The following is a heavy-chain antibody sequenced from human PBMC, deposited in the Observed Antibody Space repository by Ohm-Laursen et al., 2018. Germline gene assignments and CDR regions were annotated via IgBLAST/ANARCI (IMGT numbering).Heavy chain of an antibody. V-gene: IGHV1-18*01. CDR2: ISAYNGNT. J-gene: IGHJ4*02. CDR3: ARDYYDSSGSYMFDY. D-gene: IGHD3-22*01. CDR1: GYTFTSYA. Sequence: GASVKVSCKASGYTFTSYAISWVRQAPGQGLEWMGWISAYNGNTNYAQKLQGRVTMTTDTSTSTAYMELRSLRSDDTAVYYCARDYYDSSGSYMFDYWGQGTLVTVSS.